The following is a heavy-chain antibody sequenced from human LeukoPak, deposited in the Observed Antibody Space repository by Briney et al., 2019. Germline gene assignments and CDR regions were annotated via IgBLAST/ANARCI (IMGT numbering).Heavy chain of an antibody. CDR1: GFTFSSCS. J-gene: IGHJ4*02. CDR3: ASGHYYDSSGYYLGY. V-gene: IGHV3-21*01. CDR2: ISSSSSYI. D-gene: IGHD3-22*01. Sequence: GGSLRLSCAASGFTFSSCSMNRVRQAPGKGLEWVSSISSSSSYIYYADSVKGRFTISRDNAKNSLYLQMNSLRAEDTAVYYCASGHYYDSSGYYLGYWGQGTLVTVSS.